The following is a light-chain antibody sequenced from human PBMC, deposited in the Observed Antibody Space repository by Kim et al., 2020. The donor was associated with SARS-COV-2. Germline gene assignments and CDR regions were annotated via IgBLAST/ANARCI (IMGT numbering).Light chain of an antibody. CDR1: NIGSKS. V-gene: IGLV3-21*03. CDR2: EDS. CDR3: QVWDSSSDHVV. J-gene: IGLJ2*01. Sequence: SYELTQPHSVSVAPGKTARITCGGNNIGSKSVHWYQQKQGQAPVLVVYEDSDRPSGIPERFSGSNSGNTATLTISRVEAGDEADYYCQVWDSSSDHVVFGGGTQLTVL.